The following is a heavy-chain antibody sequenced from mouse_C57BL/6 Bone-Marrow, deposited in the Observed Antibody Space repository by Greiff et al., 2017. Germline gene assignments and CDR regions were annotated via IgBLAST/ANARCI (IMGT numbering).Heavy chain of an antibody. J-gene: IGHJ2*01. CDR2: IDPEDGDT. CDR3: TTRYGSSYFDY. V-gene: IGHV14-1*01. CDR1: GFNIKDYY. D-gene: IGHD1-1*01. Sequence: EVKVVESGAELVRPGASVKLSCTASGFNIKDYYMHWVKHRPEQGLEWIGRIDPEDGDTEYAPKFQGKATMTADTSSNTAYLQLSSLTSEDTAVYYCTTRYGSSYFDYWGQGTTLTVSS.